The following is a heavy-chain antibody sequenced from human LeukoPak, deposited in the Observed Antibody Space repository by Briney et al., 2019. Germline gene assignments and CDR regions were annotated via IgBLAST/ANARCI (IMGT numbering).Heavy chain of an antibody. D-gene: IGHD3-3*01. CDR1: GFTFDDYA. J-gene: IGHJ4*02. V-gene: IGHV3-9*01. Sequence: GGSLRLSCAASGFTFDDYAMHWVRQAPGKGLEWVSGISWNSGSIGYADSVKGRFTISRDNAKKSLYLQMNSLRGEDTAVYYCASMTFFGGGQGTLVTVSS. CDR3: ASMTFFG. CDR2: ISWNSGSI.